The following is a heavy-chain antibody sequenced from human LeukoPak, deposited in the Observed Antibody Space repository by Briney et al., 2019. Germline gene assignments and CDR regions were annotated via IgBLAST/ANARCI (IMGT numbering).Heavy chain of an antibody. J-gene: IGHJ5*02. V-gene: IGHV6-1*01. D-gene: IGHD4-17*01. Sequence: SQTLSLTCAISGDSVSSNSAAWNWIRQSPSRGLEWLGRTYYRSKWYNDYAVSVKSRITINPDTSKNQFSLKLSSVTAADTAVYYCARDTENWFDPWGQGTLVTVPS. CDR2: TYYRSKWYN. CDR1: GDSVSSNSAA. CDR3: ARDTENWFDP.